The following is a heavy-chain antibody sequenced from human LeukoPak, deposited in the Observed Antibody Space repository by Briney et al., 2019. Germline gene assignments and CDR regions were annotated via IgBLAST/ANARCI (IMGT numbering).Heavy chain of an antibody. CDR2: ISGSGDTT. V-gene: IGHV3-23*01. Sequence: GGSLRLSCAASGFTFSNYAMSWVRQAPGKGLEWVSAISGSGDTTYYADSVKGRFTISRDNSKKTLFLEMDSLRAEDTAVYYCAKDYVGSLADAFDIWGRGTMVSVSS. CDR3: AKDYVGSLADAFDI. D-gene: IGHD2-15*01. J-gene: IGHJ3*02. CDR1: GFTFSNYA.